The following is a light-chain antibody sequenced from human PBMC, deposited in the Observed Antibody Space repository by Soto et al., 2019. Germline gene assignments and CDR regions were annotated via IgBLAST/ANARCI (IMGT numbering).Light chain of an antibody. J-gene: IGKJ2*01. CDR3: QLYGISPMFT. CDR2: SAS. CDR1: QSVSSNS. V-gene: IGKV3-20*01. Sequence: EIVLTQSPGTLSLSPGERATLSCRASQSVSSNSLAWYLQKPGQAPRLLIYSASSRATGIPDRFSGSGSGTDLTLTISRLEPEDFAVYYCQLYGISPMFTFGRGTRLEIK.